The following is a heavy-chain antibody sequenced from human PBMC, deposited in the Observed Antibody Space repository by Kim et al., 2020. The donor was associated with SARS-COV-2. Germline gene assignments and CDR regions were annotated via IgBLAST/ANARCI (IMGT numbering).Heavy chain of an antibody. Sequence: ASVKVSCKASGYTFTSYGISWVRQAPGQGLEWMGWISAYNGNTNYAQKLQGRVTMTTDTSTSTAYMELRSLRSDDTAVYYCARDSHYYDSSGPIGHNDYWGQGTLVTVSS. CDR3: ARDSHYYDSSGPIGHNDY. CDR2: ISAYNGNT. V-gene: IGHV1-18*01. D-gene: IGHD3-22*01. CDR1: GYTFTSYG. J-gene: IGHJ4*02.